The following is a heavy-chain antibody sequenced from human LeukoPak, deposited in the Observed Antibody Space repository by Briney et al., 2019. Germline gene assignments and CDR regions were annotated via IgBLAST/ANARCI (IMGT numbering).Heavy chain of an antibody. D-gene: IGHD6-19*01. Sequence: GVSLRLSCAASGFTFSSFWMNWVRHTPGKGLEWVANIEGDGSEKNYMDSVKGRFTISRDNAKKSLHLQMNSLRAEDTGVYYCAGGSGWLIDYWGQGTLVTVSS. CDR3: AGGSGWLIDY. J-gene: IGHJ4*02. CDR1: GFTFSSFW. CDR2: IEGDGSEK. V-gene: IGHV3-7*03.